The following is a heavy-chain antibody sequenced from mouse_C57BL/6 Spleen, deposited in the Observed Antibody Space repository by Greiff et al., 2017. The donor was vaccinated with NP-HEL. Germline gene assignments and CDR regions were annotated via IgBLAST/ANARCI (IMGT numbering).Heavy chain of an antibody. CDR1: GYTFTDYE. CDR3: TRPRGYGSSYGYFDV. CDR2: IDLETGGT. V-gene: IGHV1-15*01. D-gene: IGHD1-1*01. Sequence: VQLQQSGAELVRPGASVTLSCKASGYTFTDYEMHWVKQTPVHGLERIGAIDLETGGTAYNERFKEKAILTADKSSSTAYLGLRSLTSEDSAVFYCTRPRGYGSSYGYFDVWGTGATVTVAS. J-gene: IGHJ1*03.